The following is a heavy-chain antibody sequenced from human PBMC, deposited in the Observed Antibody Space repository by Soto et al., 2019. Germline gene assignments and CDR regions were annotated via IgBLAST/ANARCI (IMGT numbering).Heavy chain of an antibody. CDR2: INPSGGST. V-gene: IGHV1-46*01. J-gene: IGHJ6*03. Sequence: ASVKVSCKASGYTFTSYYMHWVRQAPGQGLEWMGIINPSGGSTSYAQKFQGRVTMTRDTSTSTVHMELSSLRSEDTAVYYCARGYCSSTSCYYYYYMDVWGKGTTVTVS. D-gene: IGHD2-2*01. CDR1: GYTFTSYY. CDR3: ARGYCSSTSCYYYYYMDV.